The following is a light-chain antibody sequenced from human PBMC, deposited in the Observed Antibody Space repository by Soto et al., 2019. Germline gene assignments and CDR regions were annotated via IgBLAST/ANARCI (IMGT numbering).Light chain of an antibody. V-gene: IGKV1-5*01. CDR2: DAS. CDR3: QQYNSYSPIT. Sequence: DIQMTHSPSTLSASVLDRVTITCRASQSISSWLAWYQQTPGKAPKLLIYDASSLESGVPSRFSGSGSGTEFTLTISSLQPDDFATYYCQQYNSYSPITFGQGTRLEIK. J-gene: IGKJ5*01. CDR1: QSISSW.